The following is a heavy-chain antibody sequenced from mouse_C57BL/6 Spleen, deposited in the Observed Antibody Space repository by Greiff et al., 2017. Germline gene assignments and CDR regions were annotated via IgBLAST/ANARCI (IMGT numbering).Heavy chain of an antibody. Sequence: VQGVESGAELVRPGASVKLSCKASGYTFTDYYINWVKQRPGQGLEWIARIYPGSGNTYYNEKFKGKATLTAEKSSSTAYMQLSSLTSEDSAVYFCARGSDGGFAYWGQGTLVTVSA. J-gene: IGHJ3*01. CDR3: ARGSDGGFAY. V-gene: IGHV1-76*01. CDR2: IYPGSGNT. CDR1: GYTFTDYY.